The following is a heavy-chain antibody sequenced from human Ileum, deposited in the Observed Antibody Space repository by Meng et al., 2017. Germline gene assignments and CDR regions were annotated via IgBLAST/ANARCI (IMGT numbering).Heavy chain of an antibody. V-gene: IGHV4-34*01. CDR2: INHSGST. CDR3: ARDRAVRGYAYGYEAWFDP. Sequence: GSLRLSCAVYGESFSGYSWTWIRQSPGKGLEWIGEINHSGSTRYNPSLRSRVTISVDTFKNQFSLRLTSVTAADTALYYCARDRAVRGYAYGYEAWFDPWGQGTQVTVSS. D-gene: IGHD5-18*01. J-gene: IGHJ5*02. CDR1: GESFSGYS.